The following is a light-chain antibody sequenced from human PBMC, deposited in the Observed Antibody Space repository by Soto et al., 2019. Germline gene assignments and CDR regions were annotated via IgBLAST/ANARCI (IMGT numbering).Light chain of an antibody. J-gene: IGKJ5*01. CDR3: QQYGSSPPFT. CDR2: GAS. CDR1: QSVSSSY. V-gene: IGKV3-20*01. Sequence: EIVLTQSPDTLSLSPGERATLSCRASQSVSSSYLAWYQQKPGQAPRLLIYGASSRATGIPDRFSGSGSGTDFTLTISRLEPEDFAVYYCQQYGSSPPFTFGQGTRLEMK.